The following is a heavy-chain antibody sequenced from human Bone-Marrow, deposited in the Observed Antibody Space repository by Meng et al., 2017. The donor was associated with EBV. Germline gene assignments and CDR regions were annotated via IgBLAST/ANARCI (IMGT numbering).Heavy chain of an antibody. J-gene: IGHJ4*02. CDR3: AKDLALYFDY. V-gene: IGHV3-30*18. Sequence: QLVGSGGGVVQPGRSLGPALAALGFTFSRKGMHWVRQAPGKGLEWVAVISYDGSNKYYAASVKGRFTISRDNSKNTLYLQMNSLRAEDTAVYYCAKDLALYFDYWAQGTLVTVSS. D-gene: IGHD3-3*02. CDR2: ISYDGSNK. CDR1: GFTFSRKG.